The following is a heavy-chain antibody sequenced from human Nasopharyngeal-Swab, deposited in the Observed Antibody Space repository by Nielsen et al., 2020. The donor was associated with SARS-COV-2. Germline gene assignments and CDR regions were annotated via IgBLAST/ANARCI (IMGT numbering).Heavy chain of an antibody. CDR2: INAGNGNT. V-gene: IGHV1-3*01. J-gene: IGHJ3*02. CDR1: GYTFTSYA. CDR3: ASRGPLVGVDAFDI. Sequence: ASVKVSCKASGYTFTSYAMHWVRQAPGQRLEWMGWINAGNGNTKFSQKFQGRVTITRDTSASTAYMELSSLRSEDTAVYYCASRGPLVGVDAFDIWGQGTMVTVSS. D-gene: IGHD1-26*01.